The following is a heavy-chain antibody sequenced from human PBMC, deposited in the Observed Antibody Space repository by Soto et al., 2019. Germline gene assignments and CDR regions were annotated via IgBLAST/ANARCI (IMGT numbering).Heavy chain of an antibody. CDR1: GLKFSSYG. V-gene: IGHV3-30*18. J-gene: IGHJ4*02. Sequence: GGSLRLSCAASGLKFSSYGMHWVSQAPGKGLEWMAVISYDGSNKYYADSVKGRFTIYRDNSKNTLYLQINSLRAEDTAVYYCAKDQGSYGPDYWGQGTLVTVSS. CDR3: AKDQGSYGPDY. CDR2: ISYDGSNK. D-gene: IGHD3-16*01.